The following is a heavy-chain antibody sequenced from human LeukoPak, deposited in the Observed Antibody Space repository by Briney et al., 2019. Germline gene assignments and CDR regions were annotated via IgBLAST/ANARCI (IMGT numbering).Heavy chain of an antibody. J-gene: IGHJ4*02. D-gene: IGHD6-13*01. CDR1: GGTFSSYA. V-gene: IGHV1-69*13. CDR3: ARDLGGLSSWYYFDY. Sequence: SVKVSCKASGGTFSSYAISWVRQAPGQGLEWMGGIIPIFGTANYAQKFQGRVTITADESTSTAYMELSSLRSEDTAVYYCARDLGGLSSWYYFDYWGQGTLVTVSS. CDR2: IIPIFGTA.